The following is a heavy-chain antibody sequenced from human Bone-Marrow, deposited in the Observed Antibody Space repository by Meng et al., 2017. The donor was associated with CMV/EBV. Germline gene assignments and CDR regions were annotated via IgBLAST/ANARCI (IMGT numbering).Heavy chain of an antibody. CDR1: GFTFSSYG. D-gene: IGHD3-3*01. V-gene: IGHV3-30*02. CDR2: IRYDGSNK. Sequence: GESLKISCAASGFTFSSYGMHWVRQAPGKGLEWVAFIRYDGSNKYYADSVKGRFTISRDNSKNTLYLQMNSLRAEDTAVYYCARCVWSGYYYYGMDVWGQATTVTFSS. J-gene: IGHJ6*02. CDR3: ARCVWSGYYYYGMDV.